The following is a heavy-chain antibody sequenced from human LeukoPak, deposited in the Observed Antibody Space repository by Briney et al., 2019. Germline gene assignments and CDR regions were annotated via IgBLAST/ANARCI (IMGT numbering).Heavy chain of an antibody. J-gene: IGHJ6*02. CDR1: GFTFSNAW. CDR2: SKTDGGTT. D-gene: IGHD3-10*01. Sequence: GGSLRLSCAASGFTFSNAWMKSKTDGGTTDYAAPVKGRFTISRDDSKNTLYLQMNSLKTEDTAVYYCRGWFGEFPKSNGMDVWGQGTTVTVSS. V-gene: IGHV3-15*01. CDR3: RGWFGEFPKSNGMDV.